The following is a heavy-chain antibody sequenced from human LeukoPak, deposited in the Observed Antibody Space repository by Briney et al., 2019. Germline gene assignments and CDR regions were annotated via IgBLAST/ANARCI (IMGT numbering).Heavy chain of an antibody. D-gene: IGHD2-2*01. CDR2: IIPIFGTA. J-gene: IGHJ4*02. V-gene: IGHV1-69*05. CDR3: PKEEKYQPDGGYFEF. CDR1: GGTFSSYA. Sequence: SVKVSCKASGGTFSSYAISWVRQAPGQGLEWMGGIIPIFGTANYAQKFQGRVTITTDESTSTAYMELSSLRSEDTAVYYCPKEEKYQPDGGYFEFWGQGNLVNV.